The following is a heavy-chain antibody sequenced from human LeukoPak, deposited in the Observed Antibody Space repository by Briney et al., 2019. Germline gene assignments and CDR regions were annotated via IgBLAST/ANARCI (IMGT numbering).Heavy chain of an antibody. J-gene: IGHJ6*03. D-gene: IGHD1-1*01. CDR2: FDPEDGET. V-gene: IGHV1-24*01. CDR3: ATAPGSGYYYYMDV. Sequence: ASVKVSCKVSGYTLTELSMHWVRQAPGKGLEWMGGFDPEDGETIYAQKFQGRVTMTEDTSTDTAYMELSSLRSENTAVYYCATAPGSGYYYYMDVWGKGTTVTVSS. CDR1: GYTLTELS.